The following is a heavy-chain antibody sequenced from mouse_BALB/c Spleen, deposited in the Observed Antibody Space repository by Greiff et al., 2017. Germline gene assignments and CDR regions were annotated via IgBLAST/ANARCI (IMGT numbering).Heavy chain of an antibody. Sequence: DVKLQESGPGLVKPSQSLSLTCSVTGYSITSGYYWNWIRQFPGNKLEWMGYISYDGSNNYNPSLKNRISITRDTSKNQFFLKLNSVTTEDTAKYYCASGGYDYDEVAYWGQGTLVTVSA. CDR1: GYSITSGYY. D-gene: IGHD2-4*01. J-gene: IGHJ3*01. CDR3: ASGGYDYDEVAY. V-gene: IGHV3-6*02. CDR2: ISYDGSN.